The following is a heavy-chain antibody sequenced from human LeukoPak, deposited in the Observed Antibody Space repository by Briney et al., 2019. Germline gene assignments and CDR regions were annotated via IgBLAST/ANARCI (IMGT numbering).Heavy chain of an antibody. V-gene: IGHV4-59*12. Sequence: SETLSLTCTVSGGSISSYYWSWIRQPPGKGLEWIGYIYYSGSTNYNPSLKSRVTISVDTSKNQFSLKLSSVTAADTTVYYCARGRYCSADICSGGDAFDIWGQGTMVSVSS. CDR3: ARGRYCSADICSGGDAFDI. CDR2: IYYSGST. CDR1: GGSISSYY. D-gene: IGHD2-15*01. J-gene: IGHJ3*02.